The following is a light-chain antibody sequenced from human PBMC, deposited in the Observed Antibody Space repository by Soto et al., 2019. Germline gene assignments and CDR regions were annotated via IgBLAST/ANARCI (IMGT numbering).Light chain of an antibody. CDR3: HHYSTVWA. CDR2: DAS. Sequence: DIPMTQSPSTLPASVGDRVTITCRASQSISDRLAWYQRKPGKAPKLLIFDASSLESGVPSRFSGSGSGTQFTVTISSLQPDDFATYYCHHYSTVWAFGQGTRVEI. CDR1: QSISDR. V-gene: IGKV1-5*01. J-gene: IGKJ1*01.